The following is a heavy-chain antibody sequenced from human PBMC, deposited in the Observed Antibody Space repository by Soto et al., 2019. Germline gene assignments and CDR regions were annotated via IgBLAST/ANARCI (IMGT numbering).Heavy chain of an antibody. CDR3: ARSLGHRGYGMDV. J-gene: IGHJ6*02. D-gene: IGHD3-16*01. V-gene: IGHV3-30-3*01. CDR2: ISYDGNNK. Sequence: LRLSCAASGFTYSTYTMHWVRQAPGKGLEWVAVISYDGNNKFYADSVKGRFTISRDSTKQTLYLQMNSLRPDDTAMYYCARSLGHRGYGMDVWGQGTTVTVSS. CDR1: GFTYSTYT.